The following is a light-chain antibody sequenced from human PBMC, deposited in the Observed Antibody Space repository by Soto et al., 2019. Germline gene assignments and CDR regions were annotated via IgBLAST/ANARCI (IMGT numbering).Light chain of an antibody. CDR1: QSVSSN. Sequence: EIVITQSTATLSVSPGERATLSCRASQSVSSNLAWYEQKPGQAPRLLIYGASTRATGIPARFSGSGSGTEFTLTISSLQSEDFAVYYCQQYNNWPPLTFGGGTKVEIK. CDR2: GAS. J-gene: IGKJ4*01. V-gene: IGKV3-15*01. CDR3: QQYNNWPPLT.